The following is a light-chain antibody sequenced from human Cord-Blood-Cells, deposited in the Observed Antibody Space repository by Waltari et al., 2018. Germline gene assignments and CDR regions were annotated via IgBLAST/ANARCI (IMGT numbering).Light chain of an antibody. V-gene: IGLV2-8*01. CDR1: SNDDGGYNY. CDR3: SSYAGSNNLV. Sequence: QSALTQPPSASGSPGQSVTISCHGNSNDDGGYNYVSWYQQHPGKAPKLMIYEVSKRPSGVPDRFSGSKSGNTASLTVSGLQAEDEADYYCSSYAGSNNLVFGGGTKLTVL. J-gene: IGLJ3*02. CDR2: EVS.